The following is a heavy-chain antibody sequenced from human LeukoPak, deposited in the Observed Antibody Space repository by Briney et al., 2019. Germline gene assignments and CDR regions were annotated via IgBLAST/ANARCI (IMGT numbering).Heavy chain of an antibody. D-gene: IGHD6-6*01. CDR3: ARSLTAREYFQH. Sequence: GGSLRLSCAASGFPFGSSGMHWVRQAPGKGLEWVTFIHADGNSKYYADSVEGRFTVSRDSPKNTLSLQMNSLRVEDTAVYYCARSLTAREYFQHWGQGTLVTVS. CDR2: IHADGNSK. J-gene: IGHJ1*01. CDR1: GFPFGSSG. V-gene: IGHV3-30*02.